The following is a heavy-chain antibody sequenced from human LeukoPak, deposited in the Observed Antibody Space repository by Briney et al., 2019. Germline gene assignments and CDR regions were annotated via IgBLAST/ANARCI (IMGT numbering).Heavy chain of an antibody. Sequence: QSGGSLRLSCAASGFTFSSYAMSWVRQAPGKGLEWVSAIGGRGGSAYYADSVKGRFTISRDNSKNTLYLQMNSLRAEDTAVYYCAKQGQDWLRDYYYYMDVWGKGTTVTISS. CDR1: GFTFSSYA. CDR2: IGGRGGSA. J-gene: IGHJ6*03. V-gene: IGHV3-23*01. D-gene: IGHD3-9*01. CDR3: AKQGQDWLRDYYYYMDV.